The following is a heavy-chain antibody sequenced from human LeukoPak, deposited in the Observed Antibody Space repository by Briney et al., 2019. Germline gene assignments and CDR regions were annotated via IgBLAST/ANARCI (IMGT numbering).Heavy chain of an antibody. CDR2: IIPIFGTA. V-gene: IGHV1-69*13. Sequence: SVKVSCKASGGTFSSYAISWVRQAPGQGLEWMGGIIPIFGTANYAQKFQGRVTITADESTSTAYMELSSLRSEDTAVYYCARGGTYYDFWSGYSPPDYWGQGTLVTVSS. J-gene: IGHJ4*02. CDR1: GGTFSSYA. D-gene: IGHD3-3*01. CDR3: ARGGTYYDFWSGYSPPDY.